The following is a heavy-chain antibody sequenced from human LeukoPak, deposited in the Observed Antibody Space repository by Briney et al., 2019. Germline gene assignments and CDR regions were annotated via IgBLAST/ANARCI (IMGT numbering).Heavy chain of an antibody. CDR1: GFTLSSYW. CDR3: ARGGGLQRRYFEY. J-gene: IGHJ4*02. V-gene: IGHV3-7*03. CDR2: IKQDGSEK. Sequence: GSLRLSCAASGFTLSSYWMHWVRQAPGKGLEWVANIKQDGSEKYYVDSVKGRFTISRDNAKNSLYLQMNSLRAEDTAVYYCARGGGLQRRYFEYWGQGTLLTVSS. D-gene: IGHD2-15*01.